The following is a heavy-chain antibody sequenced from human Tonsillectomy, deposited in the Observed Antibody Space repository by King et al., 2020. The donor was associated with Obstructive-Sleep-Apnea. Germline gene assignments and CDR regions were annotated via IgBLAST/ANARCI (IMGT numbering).Heavy chain of an antibody. V-gene: IGHV3-23*01. J-gene: IGHJ6*02. CDR2: ISGSGGST. CDR3: AKPKLRSNYYGMDV. CDR1: GFTFSSYA. Sequence: VQLQESGGGLVQPGGSLRLSCAASGFTFSSYAMSWVRQAPGKGLEWVSAISGSGGSTYYADSVKGRFTISRDNSKNTLYLQMNSLRAEDTAGYYCAKPKLRSNYYGMDVWGQGPTVTVSS.